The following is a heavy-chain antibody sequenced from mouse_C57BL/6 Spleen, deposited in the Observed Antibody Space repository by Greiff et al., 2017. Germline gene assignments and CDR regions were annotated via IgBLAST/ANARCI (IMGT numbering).Heavy chain of an antibody. D-gene: IGHD2-4*01. CDR3: ERPYRYDYERWYFDY. CDR1: GYAFSSYW. CDR2: IYPGDGDT. V-gene: IGHV1-80*01. J-gene: IGHJ2*01. Sequence: VKLMESGAELVKPGASVKISCKASGYAFSSYWMNWVKQRPGKGLEWIGQIYPGDGDTNYNGKFKGKATLTADKSSSTAYMQLSSLTSEASAVYFGERPYRYDYERWYFDYWGQGTTLTVSS.